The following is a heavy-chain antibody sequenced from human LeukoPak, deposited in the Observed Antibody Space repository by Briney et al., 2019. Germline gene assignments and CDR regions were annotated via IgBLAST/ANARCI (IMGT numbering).Heavy chain of an antibody. CDR1: GFTFSSYA. J-gene: IGHJ4*02. CDR2: ISYDGSNK. Sequence: GGSLRLSCAASGFTFSSYAMHWVRQAPGKGLEWVAVISYDGSNKYYADSVKGRFTISRDNSKNTLYLQMNSLRAEDTAVYYCARASPYGSHFDYWGQGTLVTVSS. V-gene: IGHV3-30-3*01. D-gene: IGHD1-26*01. CDR3: ARASPYGSHFDY.